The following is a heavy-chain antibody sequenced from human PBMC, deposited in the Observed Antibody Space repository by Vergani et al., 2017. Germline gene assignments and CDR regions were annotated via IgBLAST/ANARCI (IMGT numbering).Heavy chain of an antibody. J-gene: IGHJ3*02. V-gene: IGHV4-39*02. D-gene: IGHD3-10*01. CDR1: GDSMMRSHYY. Sequence: QLQLQESGPGLVKPSETLSLICTVSGDSMMRSHYYWGWIRQSPGRGLEWIGSISSSGITYYNPSLKSRVTMSVDTSKNHLSLRVTSMTAADTAVYFCARPVGPSAIADGYHIWGQGTMVTVSS. CDR2: ISSSGIT. CDR3: ARPVGPSAIADGYHI.